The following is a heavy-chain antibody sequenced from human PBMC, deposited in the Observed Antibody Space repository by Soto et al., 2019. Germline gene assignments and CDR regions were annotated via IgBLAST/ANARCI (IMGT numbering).Heavy chain of an antibody. D-gene: IGHD3-10*01. CDR1: GFTFSSYG. J-gene: IGHJ4*02. CDR3: ASNYYGSGSYEGDY. Sequence: GGSLRLSCPAAGFTFSSYGMHWVRQAPGKGLEWVAVISYDGSNKYYADSVKGRFTISRDNSKNTLYLQMNSLRAEDTAVYYCASNYYGSGSYEGDYWGQGTLVTVSS. V-gene: IGHV3-30*03. CDR2: ISYDGSNK.